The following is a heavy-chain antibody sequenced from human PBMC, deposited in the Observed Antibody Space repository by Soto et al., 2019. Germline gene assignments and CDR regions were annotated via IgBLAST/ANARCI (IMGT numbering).Heavy chain of an antibody. CDR3: ARMGRARAYHDAFDI. J-gene: IGHJ3*02. Sequence: GESLKISCKGSGYSFTSYWIGWVRQMPGKGLEWMGIIYPGDSDTRYSPSFQGQVTISADKSISTAYLQWSSLKASDTAMYYCARMGRARAYHDAFDIWGQGTMVTVSS. V-gene: IGHV5-51*01. CDR1: GYSFTSYW. D-gene: IGHD2-2*01. CDR2: IYPGDSDT.